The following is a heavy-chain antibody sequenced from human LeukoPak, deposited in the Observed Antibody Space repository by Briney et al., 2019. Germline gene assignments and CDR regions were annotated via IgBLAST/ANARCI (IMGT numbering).Heavy chain of an antibody. V-gene: IGHV4-59*01. CDR2: IYYSGST. CDR3: ARSTEGYYFDY. CDR1: GRSISSYY. Sequence: IPSETLSLTCTVSGRSISSYYWSWIRQPPGKGLEWIGYIYYSGSTNYNPSLKGRVTISVDTSKNQFSLKLSSVTAADTAVYYCARSTEGYYFDYWGQGPLVTVSS. J-gene: IGHJ4*02. D-gene: IGHD4-17*01.